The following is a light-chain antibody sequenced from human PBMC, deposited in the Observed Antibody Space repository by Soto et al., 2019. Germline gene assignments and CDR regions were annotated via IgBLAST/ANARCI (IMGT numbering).Light chain of an antibody. CDR1: QSIGTY. CDR3: QQSHDNPRT. CDR2: TAS. Sequence: DVQMIQSPSFLSASIGDRVTITCRASQSIGTYLNWYQHKPGKGPKLLIYTASTLYSGVPSRFSGSGSGTDFTLTISSLQPEDFATYYCQQSHDNPRTFGQGTKVEIK. J-gene: IGKJ1*01. V-gene: IGKV1-39*01.